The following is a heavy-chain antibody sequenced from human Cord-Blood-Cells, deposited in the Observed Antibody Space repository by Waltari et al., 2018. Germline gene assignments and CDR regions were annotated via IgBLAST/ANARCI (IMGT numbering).Heavy chain of an antibody. D-gene: IGHD3-22*01. Sequence: QITLKESGPTLVKPTQTLTLTCTFSGFSLSTSGVGVGWIRQPPGKALEWLALIYWNDDKRYSPSLKSRLTITKDTSKNQVVLTMTNMDPVDTATYDCAHSDWAYSSGSYLDYWGQGTRVTVSS. CDR3: AHSDWAYSSGSYLDY. CDR1: GFSLSTSGVG. J-gene: IGHJ4*02. CDR2: IYWNDDK. V-gene: IGHV2-5*01.